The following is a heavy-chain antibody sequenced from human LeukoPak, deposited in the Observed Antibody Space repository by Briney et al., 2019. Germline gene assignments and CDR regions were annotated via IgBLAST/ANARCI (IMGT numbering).Heavy chain of an antibody. Sequence: GGSLRLSCAVSGFTISNYWMSWVRQAPGKGLEWVANINQDGSGEFNASSMKGRITTSNASAKNSFFLQITSTTADATADYYSARDPFVFWGQGTLGTVSS. J-gene: IGHJ4*02. V-gene: IGHV3-7*01. CDR3: ARDPFVF. CDR1: GFTISNYW. CDR2: INQDGSGE.